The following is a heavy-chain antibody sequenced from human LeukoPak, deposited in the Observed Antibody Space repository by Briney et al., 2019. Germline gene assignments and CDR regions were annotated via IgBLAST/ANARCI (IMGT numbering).Heavy chain of an antibody. D-gene: IGHD4-11*01. CDR2: ISWNSGSI. CDR1: GFTFDDYA. J-gene: IGHJ6*03. V-gene: IGHV3-9*03. Sequence: PGRSLRLSCAVSGFTFDDYAMHWVRQAPGKGLEWVSGISWNSGSIGYADSVKGRFTISRDNAKNSLYLQMNSLRAEDMALYYCAKSSKDPYYYYYMDVWGKGTTVTVSS. CDR3: AKSSKDPYYYYYMDV.